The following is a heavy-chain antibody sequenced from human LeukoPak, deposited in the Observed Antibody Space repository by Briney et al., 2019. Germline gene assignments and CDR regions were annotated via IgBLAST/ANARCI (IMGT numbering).Heavy chain of an antibody. CDR3: ARRVSRVRGVIITFWFDP. D-gene: IGHD3-10*01. Sequence: RASVKVSCKASGYTFTGYYMHWVRQAPGQGLEWMGGIIPIFGTANYAQKFQGRVTITADESTSTAYMELSSLRSEDTAVYYCARRVSRVRGVIITFWFDPWGQGTLVTVSS. CDR1: GYTFTGYY. J-gene: IGHJ5*02. V-gene: IGHV1-69*13. CDR2: IIPIFGTA.